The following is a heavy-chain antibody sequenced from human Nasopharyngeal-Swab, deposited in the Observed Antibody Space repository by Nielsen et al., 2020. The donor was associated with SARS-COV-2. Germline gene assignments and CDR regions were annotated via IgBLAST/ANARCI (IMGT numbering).Heavy chain of an antibody. CDR3: ARQRTDFWSGPNYYYYGADV. Sequence: SETLSLTCAVYGGSFSGYYWSWIRQPPGKGLEWIGEINHSGSTNYNPSLKSRVTISVDTSKNQFSLKLSSVTAADTAVYYCARQRTDFWSGPNYYYYGADVWGQGTTVTVSS. V-gene: IGHV4-34*01. CDR2: INHSGST. CDR1: GGSFSGYY. J-gene: IGHJ6*02. D-gene: IGHD3-3*01.